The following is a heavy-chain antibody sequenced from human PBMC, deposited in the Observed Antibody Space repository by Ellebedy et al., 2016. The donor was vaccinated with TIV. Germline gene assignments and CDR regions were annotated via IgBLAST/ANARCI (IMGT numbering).Heavy chain of an antibody. CDR3: AKTPPGNGSSWGDNWFDP. CDR1: GFTFRRNA. CDR2: ISGSGSTT. Sequence: PGGSLRLSCAASGFTFRRNAMSWVRQAPGKGLEWVSVISGSGSTTYYADSVKGRFTIYRDNSKNTLFLQIDSLRAEDTAVYFWAKTPPGNGSSWGDNWFDPWGQGTLVTVSS. J-gene: IGHJ5*02. D-gene: IGHD6-13*01. V-gene: IGHV3-23*01.